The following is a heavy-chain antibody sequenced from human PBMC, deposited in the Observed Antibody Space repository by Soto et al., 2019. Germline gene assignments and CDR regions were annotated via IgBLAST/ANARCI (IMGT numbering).Heavy chain of an antibody. Sequence: PGETLSLTCTVSGSPINSSGFYWGWIRQPPGKGLEWIGSMFYGVSTYYNPSLKSRVTVSVDTSKNQFSLNLRSVTAADTAVYYCARLPSRHLVDYWGQGTLVTVSS. D-gene: IGHD3-3*02. CDR3: ARLPSRHLVDY. J-gene: IGHJ4*02. CDR2: MFYGVST. CDR1: GSPINSSGFY. V-gene: IGHV4-39*01.